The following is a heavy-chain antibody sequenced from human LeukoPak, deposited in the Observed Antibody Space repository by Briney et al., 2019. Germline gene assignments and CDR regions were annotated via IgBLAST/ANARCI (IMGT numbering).Heavy chain of an antibody. V-gene: IGHV4-4*07. CDR2: IYTSGST. D-gene: IGHD3-10*01. CDR1: GGSISSYY. CDR3: ARVGVRGVITSFDY. J-gene: IGHJ4*02. Sequence: SETLSLTCTVSGGSISSYYWSWIRQPAGKGLEWIGRIYTSGSTNYNPSLKSRVTMSVDKSKNQFSLQLSSVTAADTAVYYCARVGVRGVITSFDYWGQGTLVTVSS.